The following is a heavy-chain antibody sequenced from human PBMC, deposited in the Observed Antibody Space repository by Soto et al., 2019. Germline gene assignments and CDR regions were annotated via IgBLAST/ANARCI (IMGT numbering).Heavy chain of an antibody. Sequence: GGSLRLSCAASVFTFSSYGMHWVRQAPGKGLEWVAVIWYDGSNKYYADSVKGRFTISRDNSKNTLYLQMNSLRAEDTAVYYCARDNQYCSSTSCHVNYFDYWGQGTLVTVSS. CDR3: ARDNQYCSSTSCHVNYFDY. CDR2: IWYDGSNK. V-gene: IGHV3-33*01. D-gene: IGHD2-2*01. J-gene: IGHJ4*02. CDR1: VFTFSSYG.